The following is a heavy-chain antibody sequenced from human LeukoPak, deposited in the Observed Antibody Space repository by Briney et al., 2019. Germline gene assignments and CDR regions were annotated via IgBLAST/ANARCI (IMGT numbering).Heavy chain of an antibody. J-gene: IGHJ4*02. CDR2: IYYSGST. V-gene: IGHV4-61*01. CDR3: ARNGYSYGPPYYYGSGSPSYFDY. Sequence: SETLSLTCTVSGGSVSSGSYYWSWIRQPPGKGLEWIGYIYYSGSTNYNPSLKSRVTISVDTSKNQLSLKLSSVTAADTAVYYCARNGYSYGPPYYYGSGSPSYFDYWGQGTLVTVSS. CDR1: GGSVSSGSYY. D-gene: IGHD3-10*01.